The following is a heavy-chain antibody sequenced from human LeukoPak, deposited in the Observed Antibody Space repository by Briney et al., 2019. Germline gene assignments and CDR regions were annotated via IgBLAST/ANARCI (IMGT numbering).Heavy chain of an antibody. Sequence: ASVKVSCKASGYTFTNYHINWVRQATGQGLEWMGWMNPNSGDRGYAQKFQGRVTISGDTPISTSYMELGSLRSDDTAVYFCARTTSFTASGYDYWGQGTLVTVSS. CDR2: MNPNSGDR. V-gene: IGHV1-8*03. CDR1: GYTFTNYH. D-gene: IGHD6-25*01. CDR3: ARTTSFTASGYDY. J-gene: IGHJ4*02.